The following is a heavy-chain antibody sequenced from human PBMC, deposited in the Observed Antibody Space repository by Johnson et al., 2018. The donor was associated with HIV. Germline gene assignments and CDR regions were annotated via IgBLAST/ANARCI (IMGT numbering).Heavy chain of an antibody. CDR1: GFTFDDYG. Sequence: VQLVESGGGVVRPGGSLRLSCAAPGFTFDDYGMSWVRQAPGKGLEWVSYISSSGSIIYYADSVKGRFTIPRYNAKNSLYLQMNSLSAEDTAVYYCARDLGPSIAARPTVCLFAFDIWGQGTMVTVSS. CDR2: ISSSGSII. D-gene: IGHD6-6*01. J-gene: IGHJ3*02. CDR3: ARDLGPSIAARPTVCLFAFDI. V-gene: IGHV3-48*04.